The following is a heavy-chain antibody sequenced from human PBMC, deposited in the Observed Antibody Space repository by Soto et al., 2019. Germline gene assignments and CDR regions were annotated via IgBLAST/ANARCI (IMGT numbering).Heavy chain of an antibody. CDR1: GDSVSSNSAA. CDR2: TYYRSKWYN. Sequence: QNLSLTCAISGDSVSSNSAAWNWIRQSPSRGLEWLGRTYYRSKWYNDYAVSVKSRITINPDTSKNQFSLQLNSVTPEDTAVYYCARADKYYYYYGMDVWGQGTTVTVSS. J-gene: IGHJ6*02. V-gene: IGHV6-1*01. CDR3: ARADKYYYYYGMDV.